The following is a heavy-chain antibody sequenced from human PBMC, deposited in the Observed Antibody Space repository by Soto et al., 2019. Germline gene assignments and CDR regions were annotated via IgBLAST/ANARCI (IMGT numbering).Heavy chain of an antibody. J-gene: IGHJ5*02. CDR2: IYYSGST. D-gene: IGHD3-3*01. CDR1: GGSISIGDYD. V-gene: IGHV4-30-4*01. Sequence: SEALSLTYTGSGGSISIGDYDWSWSRQPPGKGLEWIGYIYYSGSTYYNPSLKSRVTISVDTSKNQFSLKLSSVTAADTAVYYCARAGYDNWFDPWGQGTLVTVS. CDR3: ARAGYDNWFDP.